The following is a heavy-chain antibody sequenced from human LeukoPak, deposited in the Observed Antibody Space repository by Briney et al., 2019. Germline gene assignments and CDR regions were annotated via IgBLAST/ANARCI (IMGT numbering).Heavy chain of an antibody. V-gene: IGHV3-30-3*01. CDR1: GFTFSSYA. J-gene: IGHJ4*02. CDR3: AKDSSTTWFGGGSK. CDR2: ISTDGGNK. Sequence: PGGSLRLSCAASGFTFSSYAMHWVRQAPGKGLEWVALISTDGGNKNYADSVKGRFTVSRDNSKNTLYLQMNNLRPEDTAVYYCAKDSSTTWFGGGSKWGQGTLVTVSS. D-gene: IGHD3-10*01.